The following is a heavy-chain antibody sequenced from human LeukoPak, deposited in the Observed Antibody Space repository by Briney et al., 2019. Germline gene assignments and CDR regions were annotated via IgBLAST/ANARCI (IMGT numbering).Heavy chain of an antibody. CDR1: GGSISSSSYY. CDR2: ICYSGST. V-gene: IGHV4-39*07. J-gene: IGHJ4*02. D-gene: IGHD3-16*01. Sequence: PSETLSLTCTVSGGSISSSSYYWGWIRQPPGKGLEWIGSICYSGSTYYNPSLKSRVTISVDTSKNQFSLKLSSVTAADTAVYYCARAGEGTADFDYWGQGTLVTVSS. CDR3: ARAGEGTADFDY.